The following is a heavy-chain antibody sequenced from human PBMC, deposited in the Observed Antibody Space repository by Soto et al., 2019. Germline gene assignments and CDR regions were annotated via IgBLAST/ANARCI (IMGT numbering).Heavy chain of an antibody. CDR2: IGTAGDT. CDR3: ARGNITMVRGVIHSYYFDY. V-gene: IGHV3-13*01. J-gene: IGHJ4*02. D-gene: IGHD3-10*01. Sequence: GGSLRLSCAASGFTFSSYDMHWVRQATGKGLEWVSAIGTAGDTYYPGSVKGRFTISRENAKNSLYLQMNSLRAGDTAVYYCARGNITMVRGVIHSYYFDYWGQGTLVTVSS. CDR1: GFTFSSYD.